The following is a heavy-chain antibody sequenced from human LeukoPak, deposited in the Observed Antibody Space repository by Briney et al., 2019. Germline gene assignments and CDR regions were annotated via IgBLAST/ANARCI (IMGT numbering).Heavy chain of an antibody. D-gene: IGHD6-19*01. Sequence: GGSLRLSCAASGFTVSNTYMSWVRQAPGKGLEWVSVIYSDGGTFYSESVKGRFTISRDYSKNTLYLQMNSLRADDTAVYYCARDSSGPAFWGQGTLVTVSS. CDR1: GFTVSNTY. CDR3: ARDSSGPAF. J-gene: IGHJ4*02. V-gene: IGHV3-53*01. CDR2: IYSDGGT.